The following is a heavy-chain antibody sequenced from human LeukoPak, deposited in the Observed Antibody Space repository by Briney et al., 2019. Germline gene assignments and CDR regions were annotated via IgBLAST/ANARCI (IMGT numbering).Heavy chain of an antibody. CDR3: ARGDLRDSSGYYYPPDY. CDR1: GGTFSSYA. V-gene: IGHV1-69*05. J-gene: IGHJ4*02. Sequence: ASVKVSCKASGGTFSSYAISWVRQAPGQGLEWMGGIIPIFGTANYAQKFQGRVTITTDESTSTAYMELSSLRSEDTAAYYCARGDLRDSSGYYYPPDYWGQGTLVTVSS. CDR2: IIPIFGTA. D-gene: IGHD3-22*01.